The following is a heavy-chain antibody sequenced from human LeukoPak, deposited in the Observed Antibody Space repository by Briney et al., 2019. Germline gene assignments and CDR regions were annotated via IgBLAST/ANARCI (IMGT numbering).Heavy chain of an antibody. CDR2: INHSGST. Sequence: SETLSLTCAVYGGSFSGYYWSWIRQPPGKGLEWIGEINHSGSTNYNPSLKSRVTISVDTSKNQFSLKLSSVTAADTAVYYCARGELVTPFDYWGQGTLVIVSS. D-gene: IGHD4-23*01. CDR3: ARGELVTPFDY. V-gene: IGHV4-34*01. CDR1: GGSFSGYY. J-gene: IGHJ4*02.